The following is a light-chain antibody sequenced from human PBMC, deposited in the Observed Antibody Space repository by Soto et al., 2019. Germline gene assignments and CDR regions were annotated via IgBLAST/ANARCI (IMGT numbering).Light chain of an antibody. CDR3: HHYDSAPPYT. CDR2: AAS. CDR1: RSFASSY. V-gene: IGKV3-20*01. Sequence: DIGLTQSPATLSLSPGERATLSCRASRSFASSYLAWYQHKPGQAPRLLVYAASIRAAGIPDRFIGSGSATDFTLTISGLEPDDSAVYYCHHYDSAPPYTFGQGTKVDIK. J-gene: IGKJ2*01.